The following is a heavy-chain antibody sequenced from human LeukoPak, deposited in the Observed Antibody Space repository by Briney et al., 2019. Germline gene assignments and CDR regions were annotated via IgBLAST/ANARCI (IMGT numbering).Heavy chain of an antibody. D-gene: IGHD6-6*01. CDR1: GGSISSGDYY. V-gene: IGHV4-30-4*08. CDR2: IYYGGST. CDR3: ARAQYSSSSHLPFDY. Sequence: PSETLSLTCTVSGGSISSGDYYWSWIRQPPGKGLEWIGYIYYGGSTYYNPSLKSRVTISVDTSKNQFSLKLSSVTAADTAVYYCARAQYSSSSHLPFDYWGQGTLVTVSS. J-gene: IGHJ4*02.